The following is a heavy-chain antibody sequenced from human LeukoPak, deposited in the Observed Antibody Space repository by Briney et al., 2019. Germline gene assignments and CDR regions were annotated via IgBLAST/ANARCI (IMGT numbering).Heavy chain of an antibody. CDR1: GGSLSIDY. V-gene: IGHV4-59*08. CDR2: IYNSGSN. CDR3: ATRGY. J-gene: IGHJ4*02. Sequence: PSETLSLTCTVSGGSLSIDYWQWIRQPPGKGLEWIGYIYNSGSNNYTPSLKSRVTISIDTSKNQFSLKLTSVTAADTAVYYCATRGYWGKGTLVTVSS. D-gene: IGHD3-10*01.